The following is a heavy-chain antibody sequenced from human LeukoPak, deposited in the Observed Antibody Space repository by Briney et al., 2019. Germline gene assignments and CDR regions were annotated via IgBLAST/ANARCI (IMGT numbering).Heavy chain of an antibody. V-gene: IGHV3-74*01. CDR1: GFTFSTYW. J-gene: IGHJ4*02. Sequence: PGGSLRLSCAASGFTFSTYWMHWVRQAPGKGLVWVSRINGDGSTTTYADSVKGRFTISRDNAQNTLYLQMNSLRAEDTAVYHCARGGVDYWGQGTLVTVSS. CDR3: ARGGVDY. CDR2: INGDGSTT.